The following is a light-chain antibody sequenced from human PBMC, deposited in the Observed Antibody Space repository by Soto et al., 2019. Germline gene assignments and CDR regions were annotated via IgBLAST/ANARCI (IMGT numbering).Light chain of an antibody. CDR3: QQYNNWPLT. Sequence: EIVLTQSPDTLSLSPGERATLSCRASQSVSSSYLAWYQQKPGQAPRLLIYGASTRATGIPARFSGSGSGTEFTLTISSLQSEDFAVYYCQQYNNWPLTFGGGTKVDI. J-gene: IGKJ4*01. CDR2: GAS. CDR1: QSVSSSY. V-gene: IGKV3-15*01.